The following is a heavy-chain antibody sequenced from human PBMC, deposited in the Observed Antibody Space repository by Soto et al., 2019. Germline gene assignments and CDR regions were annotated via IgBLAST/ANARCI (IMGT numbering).Heavy chain of an antibody. CDR2: IYYSGST. J-gene: IGHJ6*02. CDR1: GGSVSSGSSY. CDR3: AREKYSGSFGGMDV. D-gene: IGHD6-6*01. Sequence: PSETLSLTCTVSGGSVSSGSSYWSWIRQPPGKGLEWIGYIYYSGSTNYNPSLKSRVTISVDTSKNQFSLKLSSVTAADTAVYYCAREKYSGSFGGMDVWGQGTTVTVS. V-gene: IGHV4-61*01.